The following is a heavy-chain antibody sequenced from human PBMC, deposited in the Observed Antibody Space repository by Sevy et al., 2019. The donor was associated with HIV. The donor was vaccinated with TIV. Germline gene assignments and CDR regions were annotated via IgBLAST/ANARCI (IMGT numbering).Heavy chain of an antibody. Sequence: GGSLRLSCTASGFAFTNYYAMPWVRQAPGKGLEWVALISYDGSDKFYADSVKGRFTITRDNFKNTLYLQMNGLTTDDTAVYYCARPRANYVDHYFFYAMDVWGQGTTVTVSS. CDR3: ARPRANYVDHYFFYAMDV. CDR1: GFAFTNYYA. V-gene: IGHV3-30-3*01. CDR2: ISYDGSDK. J-gene: IGHJ6*02. D-gene: IGHD4-17*01.